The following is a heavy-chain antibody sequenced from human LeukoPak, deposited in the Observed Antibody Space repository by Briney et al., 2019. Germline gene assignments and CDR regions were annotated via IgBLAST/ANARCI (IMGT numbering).Heavy chain of an antibody. D-gene: IGHD2-2*01. J-gene: IGHJ5*01. CDR1: GFTFSNYA. V-gene: IGHV3-64D*06. Sequence: GGSLRLSCSASGFTFSNYAMHWVRQAPGKGLEYVSAISSNGGITYYADSVKGRFTISRDNSKNALYLQMGNLRAEDTAVYYCVKRELGYCSSTSCYDSWGQGTLVTVSS. CDR2: ISSNGGIT. CDR3: VKRELGYCSSTSCYDS.